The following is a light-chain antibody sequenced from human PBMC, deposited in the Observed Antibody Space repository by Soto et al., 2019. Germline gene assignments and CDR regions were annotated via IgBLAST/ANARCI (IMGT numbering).Light chain of an antibody. J-gene: IGKJ1*01. Sequence: EIVLTQSPATLSLSPGERATLSCRASQSVSSYLAWYKQKPGQAPRLLIYDGSNRATGIPARFSGSGSGTDFTLTISSLEPEDFAVYYCHQRSIWLTWTFGQGTKVDIK. CDR2: DGS. CDR1: QSVSSY. V-gene: IGKV3-11*01. CDR3: HQRSIWLTWT.